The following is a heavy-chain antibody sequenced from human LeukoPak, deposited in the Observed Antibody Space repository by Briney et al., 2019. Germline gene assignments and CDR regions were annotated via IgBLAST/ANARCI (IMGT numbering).Heavy chain of an antibody. V-gene: IGHV3-74*01. D-gene: IGHD5-24*01. CDR3: VRDNAYTFDY. CDR2: INTHGNTA. Sequence: GGSLRLSCAVSGFKFNSYWMNWVRQVPGRGLVWVAHINTHGNTANYADSVKGRFTISRDNAKSTLYLQMNSLRAEDTAIYYCVRDNAYTFDYWGHGTLVTVSS. J-gene: IGHJ4*01. CDR1: GFKFNSYW.